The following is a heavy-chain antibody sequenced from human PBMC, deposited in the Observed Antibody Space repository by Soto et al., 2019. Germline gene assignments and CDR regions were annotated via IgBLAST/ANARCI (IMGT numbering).Heavy chain of an antibody. V-gene: IGHV4-59*12. D-gene: IGHD2-2*01. CDR1: GGSMSSYF. CDR2: ISHSGTT. J-gene: IGHJ6*04. CDR3: ARGGDVVVPAAIPDPTSNYGKNV. Sequence: PSETLSLTCTVSGGSMSSYFWTWIRQAPGKGLEWIGYISHSGTTNFNPSLKSRVTISVDTSNNQFSLRLSSVTAADTAVYYCARGGDVVVPAAIPDPTSNYGKNVWGKGTTVTVSS.